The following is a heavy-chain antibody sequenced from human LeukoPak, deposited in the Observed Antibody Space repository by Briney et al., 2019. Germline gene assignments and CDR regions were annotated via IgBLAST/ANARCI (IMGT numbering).Heavy chain of an antibody. CDR1: GGSISSSSYY. J-gene: IGHJ5*02. CDR3: ASIGMRYSSCNH. V-gene: IGHV4-39*01. CDR2: IYYSGST. D-gene: IGHD6-13*01. Sequence: SETLSLTCTVSGGSISSSSYYWGWIRQPPGKGLEWIGSIYYSGSTYYNPSLKSRVTISVDTSKNQFSLKLTSVTAADTAVYYCASIGMRYSSCNHWGQGTLVIVSS.